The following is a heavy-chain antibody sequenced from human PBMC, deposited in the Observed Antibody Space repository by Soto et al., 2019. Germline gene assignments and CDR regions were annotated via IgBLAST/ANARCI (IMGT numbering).Heavy chain of an antibody. CDR2: FDLENGET. J-gene: IGHJ5*02. V-gene: IGHV1-24*01. D-gene: IGHD6-19*01. CDR3: AREGIAVAATNWFDP. Sequence: ASVKVSCKVSGYTLTELSIHWVRQAPGEGLEWMGGFDLENGETIYAQRFQGRVTMTRDTSTSTVYMELSSLRSEDTAVYYCAREGIAVAATNWFDPWGQGTLVTVSS. CDR1: GYTLTELS.